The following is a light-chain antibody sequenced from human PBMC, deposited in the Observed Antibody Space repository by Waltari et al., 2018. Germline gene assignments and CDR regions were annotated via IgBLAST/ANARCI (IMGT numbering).Light chain of an antibody. Sequence: DIVMTQSPDSRAVSLVERATITCKSSQSVLYSSNNKNYLAWYQQKPGQPPKLLIYWASTRESGVPDRFSGSGSGTDFTLTISSLQAEDVAVYYCQQYYSTPTFGQGTKLEIK. J-gene: IGKJ2*01. V-gene: IGKV4-1*01. CDR3: QQYYSTPT. CDR1: QSVLYSSNNKNY. CDR2: WAS.